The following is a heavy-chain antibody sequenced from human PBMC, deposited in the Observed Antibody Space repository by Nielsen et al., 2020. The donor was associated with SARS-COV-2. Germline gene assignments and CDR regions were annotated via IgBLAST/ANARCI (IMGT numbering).Heavy chain of an antibody. V-gene: IGHV3-74*01. CDR3: ARDRTGLSYFDY. CDR2: INTDGRWI. Sequence: GGSLRLSCAASGFTLSSYWMHWVRQAPGKGLVWVSRINTDGRWISYADSVKGRFTISRDNAKNTVYLQMNTLRVEDTAVYWCARDRTGLSYFDYWGQGTLVTVSS. D-gene: IGHD3/OR15-3a*01. CDR1: GFTLSSYW. J-gene: IGHJ4*02.